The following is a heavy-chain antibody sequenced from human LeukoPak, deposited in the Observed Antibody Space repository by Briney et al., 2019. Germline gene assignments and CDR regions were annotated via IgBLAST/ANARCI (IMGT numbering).Heavy chain of an antibody. D-gene: IGHD3-10*01. J-gene: IGHJ4*02. CDR3: AKDRAPYLDY. Sequence: QPGGSLRLSCAASEFTVSSYVMSCVRQAPGKRLEWVSTISDSGGSTYYADSVKGRFTISRDNSKNTLYLQMNSLRAEDTAVYYCAKDRAPYLDYWGQGTLVTVSS. CDR2: ISDSGGST. CDR1: EFTVSSYV. V-gene: IGHV3-23*01.